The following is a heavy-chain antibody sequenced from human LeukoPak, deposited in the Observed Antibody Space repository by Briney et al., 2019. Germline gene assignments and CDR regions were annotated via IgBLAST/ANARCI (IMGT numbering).Heavy chain of an antibody. CDR1: GASVSGSPYY. CDR3: AKSGGYGLIDY. D-gene: IGHD1-26*01. J-gene: IGHJ4*02. V-gene: IGHV4-39*01. Sequence: SETLSLTCTVSGASVSGSPYYWGWIRQPPGKGLDWIGSIYSSGSTYYNTSLQSRVTISIETSKNQISLRLKSVTAADTAMYYCAKSGGYGLIDYWGQGTLVTVSS. CDR2: IYSSGST.